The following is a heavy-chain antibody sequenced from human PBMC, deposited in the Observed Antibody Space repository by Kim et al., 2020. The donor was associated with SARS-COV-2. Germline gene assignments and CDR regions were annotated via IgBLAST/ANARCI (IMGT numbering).Heavy chain of an antibody. Sequence: GGRGYAESVKGRFTISRDNAKNSWYLQMNSLRAEDTALYYCAKESSGLDYWGQGTLVTVSS. J-gene: IGHJ4*02. D-gene: IGHD6-19*01. CDR3: AKESSGLDY. V-gene: IGHV3-9*01. CDR2: GGR.